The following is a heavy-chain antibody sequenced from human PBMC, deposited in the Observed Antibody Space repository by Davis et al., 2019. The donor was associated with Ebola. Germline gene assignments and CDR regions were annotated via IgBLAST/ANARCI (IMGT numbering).Heavy chain of an antibody. V-gene: IGHV1-46*01. CDR1: GYTLTELS. D-gene: IGHD2-2*01. Sequence: ASVKVSCKVSGYTLTELSMHWVRQAPGQGLEWMGIINPSGGSTSYAQKFQGRVTMTRDTSTSTVYMELSSLRSEDTAVYYCARDGIVVVPAAFDDSCAHFDYWGQGTLVTVSS. J-gene: IGHJ4*02. CDR2: INPSGGST. CDR3: ARDGIVVVPAAFDDSCAHFDY.